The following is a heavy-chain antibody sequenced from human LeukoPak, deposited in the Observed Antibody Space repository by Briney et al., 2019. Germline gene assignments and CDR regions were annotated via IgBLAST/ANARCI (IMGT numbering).Heavy chain of an antibody. J-gene: IGHJ3*02. CDR1: GFIFDDYG. CDR3: ARDLRHPDAFDI. CDR2: INWNGGST. V-gene: IGHV3-20*04. Sequence: PGGSLRLSCAASGFIFDDYGMSWVRQAPGKGLEWVSGINWNGGSTGYADSVKGRFTISRDNAKNSLYLQMNSLRAEDTALYYCARDLRHPDAFDIWGQGTMVTVSS. D-gene: IGHD6-25*01.